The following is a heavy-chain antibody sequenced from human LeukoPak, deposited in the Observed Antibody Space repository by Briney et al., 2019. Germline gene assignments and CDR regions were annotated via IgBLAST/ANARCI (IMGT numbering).Heavy chain of an antibody. Sequence: SETLSLTCTVSGGSISSYYWSWIRQPPGKGLEWIGYIYYSGSTNYNPSLKSRVTISVDTSKNQFSLNLSSVTAADTAVYYCARSRTYCSSTTCYSYFDYWGQGTLVTVSS. D-gene: IGHD2-2*02. V-gene: IGHV4-59*12. J-gene: IGHJ4*02. CDR3: ARSRTYCSSTTCYSYFDY. CDR2: IYYSGST. CDR1: GGSISSYY.